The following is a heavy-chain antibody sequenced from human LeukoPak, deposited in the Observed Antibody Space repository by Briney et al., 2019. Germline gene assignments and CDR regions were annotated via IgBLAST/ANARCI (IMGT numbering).Heavy chain of an antibody. CDR1: GFTFSSYS. D-gene: IGHD2-2*01. Sequence: GGSLRLSCAASGFTFSSYSMNWVRQAPGKGLEWVSSISGNSEYVYYADSVKGRFTISRDNVENSLYLQMNNLRAEDTAVYYCARREPQGCSGTSCFAGPVGHWGQGTLVTVSS. V-gene: IGHV3-21*06. CDR3: ARREPQGCSGTSCFAGPVGH. CDR2: ISGNSEYV. J-gene: IGHJ4*02.